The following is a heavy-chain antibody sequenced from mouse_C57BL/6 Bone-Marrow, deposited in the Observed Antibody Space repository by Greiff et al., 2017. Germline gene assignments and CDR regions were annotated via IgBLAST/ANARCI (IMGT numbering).Heavy chain of an antibody. D-gene: IGHD2-5*01. V-gene: IGHV1-18*01. Sequence: VQLQQSGPELVKPGASVKIPCKASGYTFTDYNMDWVKQSHGKSLEWIGDINPNNGGTIYNQKFKGKATLTVDKSSSTAYMELRSLTSEDTAVYYCARRSYYSNYLDYFDYWGQGTTLTVSS. J-gene: IGHJ2*01. CDR3: ARRSYYSNYLDYFDY. CDR1: GYTFTDYN. CDR2: INPNNGGT.